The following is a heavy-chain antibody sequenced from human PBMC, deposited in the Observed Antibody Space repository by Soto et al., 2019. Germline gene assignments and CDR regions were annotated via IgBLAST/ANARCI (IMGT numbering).Heavy chain of an antibody. J-gene: IGHJ4*02. CDR2: IYYSGST. Sequence: PSETLSLTCSVSGGSISSGYYYWSWIRQPPGKGLEWIGYIYYSGSTYYNPSLKSRVTISVDTSKNQFSLKLSSVTAADTAVYYCARGITMNYYFDYWGQGTLVTVSS. D-gene: IGHD3-22*01. CDR1: GGSISSGYYY. CDR3: ARGITMNYYFDY. V-gene: IGHV4-30-4*01.